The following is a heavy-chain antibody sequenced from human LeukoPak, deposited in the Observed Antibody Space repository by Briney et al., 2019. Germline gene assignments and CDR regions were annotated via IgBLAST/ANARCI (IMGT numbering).Heavy chain of an antibody. CDR2: IYSGGGT. Sequence: GGSLRLSCAASGFTVSSNYMSWVRQAPGKGLEWVSVIYSGGGTYYADSVKGRFTISRDNSKNTLYLQMNSLRAEDTAVYYCARVVPAAWIVDYWGQGTLVTVSS. D-gene: IGHD2-2*01. CDR3: ARVVPAAWIVDY. V-gene: IGHV3-66*02. CDR1: GFTVSSNY. J-gene: IGHJ4*02.